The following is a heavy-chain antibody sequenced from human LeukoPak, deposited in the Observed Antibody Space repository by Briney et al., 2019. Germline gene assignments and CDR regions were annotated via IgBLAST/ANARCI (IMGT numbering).Heavy chain of an antibody. CDR1: GFTFSSYW. CDR2: INNDGSST. D-gene: IGHD2-21*02. V-gene: IGHV3-74*01. J-gene: IGHJ4*02. CDR3: ARPVCGGDCYPYDY. Sequence: GGSLRLSCAASGFTFSSYWMHWVRQAPGKGLVWVSRINNDGSSTSHADSVKGRFTISRDNAKNTLYLQMSSLRAEDTAVYYCARPVCGGDCYPYDYWGQGTLVTVSS.